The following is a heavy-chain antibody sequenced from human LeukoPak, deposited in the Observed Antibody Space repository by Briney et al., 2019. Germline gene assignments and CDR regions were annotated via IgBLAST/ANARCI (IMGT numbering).Heavy chain of an antibody. CDR1: GYTFTSYY. D-gene: IGHD1-26*01. CDR3: ARDLVGPSDY. Sequence: GASVKVSCKASGYTFTSYYMHWVRQAPGQGLEWMGWINPNSGDTNYAQNFQGRVTMTRDTSIITAYMELSRLRSDDTAVYYCARDLVGPSDYWGQGTLVTVSS. CDR2: INPNSGDT. V-gene: IGHV1-2*02. J-gene: IGHJ4*02.